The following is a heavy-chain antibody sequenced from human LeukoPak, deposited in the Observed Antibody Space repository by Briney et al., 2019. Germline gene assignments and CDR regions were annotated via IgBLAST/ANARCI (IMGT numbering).Heavy chain of an antibody. D-gene: IGHD3-3*01. J-gene: IGHJ4*02. CDR1: GGSISSYY. CDR2: IYYSGST. V-gene: IGHV4-59*01. CDR3: AGYDFWSGYFNY. Sequence: SETLSLTCTVSGGSISSYYWSWIRQPPGKGLEWIGYIYYSGSTNYNPSLKSRVTISVDTSKNQFSLKLSSVTAADTAVYYCAGYDFWSGYFNYWGQGTLVTVSS.